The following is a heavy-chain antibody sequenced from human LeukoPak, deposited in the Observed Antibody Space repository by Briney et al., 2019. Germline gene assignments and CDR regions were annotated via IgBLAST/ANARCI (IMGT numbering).Heavy chain of an antibody. Sequence: PGGSLRLSCAASGFTVSSNYMSWVRQAPGKGLEWVSVIYSGGSTYYADSVKGRFTISRDNSKNTLYLQMNSLRAEDTAVYYCARDRYSSSWYYYYGMDVWGQGTTVTVSS. CDR3: ARDRYSSSWYYYYGMDV. CDR2: IYSGGST. CDR1: GFTVSSNY. D-gene: IGHD6-13*01. V-gene: IGHV3-66*01. J-gene: IGHJ6*02.